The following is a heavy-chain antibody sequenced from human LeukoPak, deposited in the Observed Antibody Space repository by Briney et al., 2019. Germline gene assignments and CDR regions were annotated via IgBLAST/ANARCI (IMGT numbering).Heavy chain of an antibody. J-gene: IGHJ4*02. CDR1: GFTFGSYT. CDR3: AKDGGLWVSAHWGDS. Sequence: LAGGSLRLSCAASGFTFGSYTMSWVRQAPGEGLEWVSTITTSDGNTYYADSVQGRFTVSRDNSKNTLFLQMNSLRAKDTAVYYCAKDGGLWVSAHWGDSWGRGTLVTVSS. CDR2: ITTSDGNT. D-gene: IGHD7-27*01. V-gene: IGHV3-23*01.